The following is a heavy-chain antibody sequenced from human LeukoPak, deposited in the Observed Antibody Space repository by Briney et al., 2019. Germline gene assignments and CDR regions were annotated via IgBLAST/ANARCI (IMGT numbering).Heavy chain of an antibody. CDR1: GFTFSSYS. CDR3: ARDMSGVAVAGTGDY. V-gene: IGHV3-48*01. D-gene: IGHD6-19*01. CDR2: ISSSSSTI. Sequence: GGSLRLSCAASGFTFSSYSMNWVRQAPGKGLEWVSYISSSSSTIYYADSVKGRFTISRDDAKNSLYLQMNSLRAEDTAVYYCARDMSGVAVAGTGDYWGQGTLVTVSS. J-gene: IGHJ4*02.